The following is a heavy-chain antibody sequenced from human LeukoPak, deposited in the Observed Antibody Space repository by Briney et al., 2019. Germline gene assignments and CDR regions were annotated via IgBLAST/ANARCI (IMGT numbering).Heavy chain of an antibody. V-gene: IGHV4-39*01. Sequence: SETLSLTCTVSGGSVSSSSYYWGWIRQPLGKGLEWIGSIVYSGSTYYNPSLKSRVTISADTSENQFSLKLSSVTAADTAVYYCARHFFDWFRMKWFDPWGQGTLVTVSS. J-gene: IGHJ5*02. CDR3: ARHFFDWFRMKWFDP. D-gene: IGHD3-9*01. CDR1: GGSVSSSSYY. CDR2: IVYSGST.